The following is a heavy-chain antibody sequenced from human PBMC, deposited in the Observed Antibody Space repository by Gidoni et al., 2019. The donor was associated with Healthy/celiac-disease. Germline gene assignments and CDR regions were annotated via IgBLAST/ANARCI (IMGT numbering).Heavy chain of an antibody. J-gene: IGHJ4*02. CDR3: ARGGQGYSYGEEEGFDY. V-gene: IGHV4-59*01. D-gene: IGHD5-18*01. Sequence: QVQLQESGPGLVKPSETLSRTCTVPGGSISSYYWSWIRQPPGKGLEWIGYIYYSGRTNYTPSLKSRVTISVDTSKNQFSLKLSSVTAADTAVYYCARGGQGYSYGEEEGFDYWGQGTLVTVSS. CDR2: IYYSGRT. CDR1: GGSISSYY.